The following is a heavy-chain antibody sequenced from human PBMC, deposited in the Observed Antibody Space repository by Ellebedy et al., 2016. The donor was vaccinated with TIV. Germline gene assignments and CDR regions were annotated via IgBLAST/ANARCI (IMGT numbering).Heavy chain of an antibody. CDR2: IIPLFGTA. Sequence: ASVKVSXKASGGTFSSYAISWVRQAPGQGLEWMGGIIPLFGTANYAQKFQGRVTITADESTSTAYMELSSLRSEDTAVYYCARDYINRGITMIVYLGMDVWGQGTTVTVSS. J-gene: IGHJ6*02. D-gene: IGHD3-22*01. V-gene: IGHV1-69*13. CDR3: ARDYINRGITMIVYLGMDV. CDR1: GGTFSSYA.